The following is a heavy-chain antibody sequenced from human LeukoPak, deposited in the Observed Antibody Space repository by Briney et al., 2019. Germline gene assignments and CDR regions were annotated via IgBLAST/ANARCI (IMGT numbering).Heavy chain of an antibody. CDR3: ARDLTGYSTGWYVLYYFDY. CDR1: GFTFSSYW. Sequence: GGSLRLSCAASGFTFSSYWMHWVRQAPGKGLVWASRINSDGSSTSYADSVKGRFTISRDNAKNTLYLQMNSLRAEDTAVYYCARDLTGYSTGWYVLYYFDYWGQGTLVTVFS. V-gene: IGHV3-74*01. CDR2: INSDGSST. J-gene: IGHJ4*02. D-gene: IGHD6-19*01.